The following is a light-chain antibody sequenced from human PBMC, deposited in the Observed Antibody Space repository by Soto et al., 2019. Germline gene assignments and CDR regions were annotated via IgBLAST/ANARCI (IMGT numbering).Light chain of an antibody. CDR3: QQYNSWPLT. Sequence: EIVMTQSPATLSVSPGERATLSCRASQSVSSDLAWYQQKPGQAPRLLIYGASTSATGIPARFSGGGSGTEFTLTISSLQSEDFAIFYCQQYNSWPLTFGGGTKVEIK. J-gene: IGKJ4*01. CDR1: QSVSSD. CDR2: GAS. V-gene: IGKV3-15*01.